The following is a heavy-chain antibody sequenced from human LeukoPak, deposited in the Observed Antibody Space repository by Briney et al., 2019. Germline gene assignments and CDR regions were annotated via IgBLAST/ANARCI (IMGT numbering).Heavy chain of an antibody. CDR2: IWKDGSQT. CDR3: VREGIGGTFYRGNFDH. D-gene: IGHD2-15*01. J-gene: IGHJ4*02. CDR1: GFTFSDDG. Sequence: GGSLRLSCIASGFTFSDDGVHWVRQAPGKGLEWVALIWKDGSQTFYGDSVKGRFIISRDNSRNTLDLQMNSLSAEDTAVYYCVREGIGGTFYRGNFDHWGQGTLVTVSS. V-gene: IGHV3-33*01.